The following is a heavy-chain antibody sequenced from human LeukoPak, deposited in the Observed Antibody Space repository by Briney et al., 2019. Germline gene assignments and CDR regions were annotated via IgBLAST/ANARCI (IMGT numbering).Heavy chain of an antibody. D-gene: IGHD2-2*01. CDR2: INPNSGGT. CDR3: ATPGNCSSAGGSNWFVP. Sequence: ASVKVSCKASGYTFTGYYMHWVRQAPGQGLEWMRRINPNSGGTNYAQKFQGRVTMTRDTSISTAYMELSRLRSDDTAVYYCATPGNCSSAGGSNWFVPWGQGALVTASS. J-gene: IGHJ5*02. CDR1: GYTFTGYY. V-gene: IGHV1-2*06.